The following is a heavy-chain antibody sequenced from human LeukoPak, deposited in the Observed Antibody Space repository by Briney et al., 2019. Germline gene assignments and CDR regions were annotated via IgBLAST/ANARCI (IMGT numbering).Heavy chain of an antibody. V-gene: IGHV4-4*07. D-gene: IGHD1-26*01. CDR3: VGGTYYGGDY. Sequence: ASETLSLTCTVSGGSIRSYYWNWIRQPAGKGLEYIGRIYTSGSANYNPSLKSRVTTSVDTSKNQFSLKLSSVTAADTAVYYCVGGTYYGGDYWGQGTLVTVSS. CDR2: IYTSGSA. J-gene: IGHJ4*02. CDR1: GGSIRSYY.